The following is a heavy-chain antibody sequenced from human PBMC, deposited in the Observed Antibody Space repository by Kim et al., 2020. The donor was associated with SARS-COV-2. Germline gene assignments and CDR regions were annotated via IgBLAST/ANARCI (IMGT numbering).Heavy chain of an antibody. D-gene: IGHD2-8*01. J-gene: IGHJ4*02. Sequence: SGASTYNADSVKGRFTISRDNSNNTLYLQMNSLRVEDTAVYYCAKRNGDYWGQGALVTVSS. V-gene: IGHV3-23*01. CDR2: SGAST. CDR3: AKRNGDY.